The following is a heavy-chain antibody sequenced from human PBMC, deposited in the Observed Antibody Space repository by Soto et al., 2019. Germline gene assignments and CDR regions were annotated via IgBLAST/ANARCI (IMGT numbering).Heavy chain of an antibody. CDR1: GFRFEQYV. D-gene: IGHD3-10*01. CDR3: LKDAPNGSIDD. V-gene: IGHV3-9*01. CDR2: VSPTGDTV. Sequence: VQVVASGGGLVQPGRSLRLSCAVSGFRFEQYVMHWVRQAPGKGLECVSTVSPTGDTVAYADSVEGRFTVSRDNAKXXLXXXXXXXXXXDTAFYXXLKDAPNGSIDDWGQGTLVTVSS. J-gene: IGHJ4*02.